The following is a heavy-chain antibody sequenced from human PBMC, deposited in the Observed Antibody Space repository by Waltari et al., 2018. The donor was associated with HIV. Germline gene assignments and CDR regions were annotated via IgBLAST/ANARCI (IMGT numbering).Heavy chain of an antibody. V-gene: IGHV3-33*01. CDR1: GFTFSAHT. D-gene: IGHD2-2*01. CDR2: IWYDKTHT. J-gene: IGHJ6*02. CDR3: ARVRCTLDSCLRSHYFYGLDV. Sequence: QVQLVESGGGVAQPGTSLRLSCATSGFTFSAHTMHWVRQAPGKGLEWVAIIWYDKTHTYYADSVKGRFTISRDNSKDTLFLQMDSLRAEDTAVYHCARVRCTLDSCLRSHYFYGLDVWGQGTTVIVSS.